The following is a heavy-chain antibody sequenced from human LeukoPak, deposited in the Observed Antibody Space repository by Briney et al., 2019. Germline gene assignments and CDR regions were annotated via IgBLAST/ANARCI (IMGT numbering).Heavy chain of an antibody. CDR1: GGSISSSSYY. J-gene: IGHJ4*02. CDR2: SYCSGST. D-gene: IGHD2-15*01. V-gene: IGHV4-39*06. Sequence: SETLSLTCTGSGGSISSSSYYWGGLRQRPGKVREWNGSSYCSGSTYYYPSLKSRITVLVATSKYQLLLRLRSVTAADSDVCYCGRDPGYCSGGSCFDYWVQGNLVTVSS. CDR3: GRDPGYCSGGSCFDY.